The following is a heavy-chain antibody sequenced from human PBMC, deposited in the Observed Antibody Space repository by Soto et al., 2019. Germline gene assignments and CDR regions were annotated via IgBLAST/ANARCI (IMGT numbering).Heavy chain of an antibody. V-gene: IGHV4-59*01. J-gene: IGHJ5*02. CDR2: IFYSGYT. Sequence: SETLSLTCTVSGGSISSYYWSWIRQPPGKGLEWIGYIFYSGYTKHDPSLKSRVTISVDTSKNQVVLTMTNMDPVDTATYYCAHLNMIRGPQGGIYWFDPWGQGTLVTVSS. CDR3: AHLNMIRGPQGGIYWFDP. CDR1: GGSISSYY. D-gene: IGHD3-16*01.